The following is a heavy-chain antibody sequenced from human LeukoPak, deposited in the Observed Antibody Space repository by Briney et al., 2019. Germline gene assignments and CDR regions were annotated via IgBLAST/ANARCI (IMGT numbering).Heavy chain of an antibody. CDR1: RFTFSTYS. CDR3: SSGWYLI. CDR2: INHSGST. Sequence: GSLRLSCAASRFTFSTYSMNWVRQPPGKGLEWIGEINHSGSTNYNPSLKSRVTISVDTSKNQFSLKLSSVTAADTAVYYCSSGWYLIWGQGTLVTVSS. D-gene: IGHD6-13*01. J-gene: IGHJ4*02. V-gene: IGHV4-34*01.